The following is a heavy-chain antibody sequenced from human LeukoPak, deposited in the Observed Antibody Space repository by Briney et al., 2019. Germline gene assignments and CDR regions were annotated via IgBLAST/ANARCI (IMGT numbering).Heavy chain of an antibody. CDR3: ARVGPYYGLDY. CDR2: IYYSGST. V-gene: IGHV4-38-2*02. CDR1: GFTFSDYY. J-gene: IGHJ4*02. Sequence: GSLRLSCTASGFTFSDYYMSWIRQPPGKGLEWIGSIYYSGSTYYNPSLKSRVTISVDTSKNQFSLKLSSVTAADTAVYYCARVGPYYGLDYWGQGTLVTVSS. D-gene: IGHD4-17*01.